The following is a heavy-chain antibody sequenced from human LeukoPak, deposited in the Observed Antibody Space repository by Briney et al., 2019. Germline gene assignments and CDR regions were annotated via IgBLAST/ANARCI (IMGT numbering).Heavy chain of an antibody. CDR2: IYSGGST. V-gene: IGHV3-66*01. J-gene: IGHJ3*02. CDR1: GFTVSSNY. Sequence: GGSLRLSCAASGFTVSSNYMSWVRQAPGKGLEWVSVIYSGGSTYYADSVKGRFTISRDNSKNTLYLQMNSLRAEDTAVYYCAKGVAGRGSPIAFDIWGKGKMVTAS. CDR3: AKGVAGRGSPIAFDI. D-gene: IGHD2-15*01.